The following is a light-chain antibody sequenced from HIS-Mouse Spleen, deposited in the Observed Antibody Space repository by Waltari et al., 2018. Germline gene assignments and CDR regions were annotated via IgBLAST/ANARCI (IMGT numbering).Light chain of an antibody. CDR2: DDS. Sequence: SYVLTQPPSVSVAPGKTARITCGGNNIVSKSVHWYQQKPGQAPVLVVYDDSGRPSGIPERFSGSNSGNTATLTISRVEAGDEADYYCQVWDSSSDHPVFGGGTKLTVL. CDR3: QVWDSSSDHPV. CDR1: NIVSKS. J-gene: IGLJ2*01. V-gene: IGLV3-21*03.